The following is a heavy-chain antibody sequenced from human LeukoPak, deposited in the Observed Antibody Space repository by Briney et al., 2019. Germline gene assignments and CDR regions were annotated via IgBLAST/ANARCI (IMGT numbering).Heavy chain of an antibody. D-gene: IGHD3-22*01. CDR2: IKQDGSET. Sequence: PGGSLRLSCAASGFTFSSYWMTWVRQAPGKGLEWVANIKQDGSETYYVDSVKGRFTISRDNAKHSLYLQMNSLRAEDTAVYYCAKDFYDSSGSRYDYWGQGTLVTVSS. J-gene: IGHJ4*02. CDR3: AKDFYDSSGSRYDY. V-gene: IGHV3-7*03. CDR1: GFTFSSYW.